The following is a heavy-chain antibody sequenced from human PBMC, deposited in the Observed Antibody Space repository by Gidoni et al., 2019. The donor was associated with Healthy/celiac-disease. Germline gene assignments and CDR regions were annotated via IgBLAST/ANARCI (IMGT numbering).Heavy chain of an antibody. CDR2: VYYSGST. CDR3: ARDRKILAGMDV. Sequence: QVQLQESGPGLVKPSETLSLTCTVSGGSISSYYWSWIRQPPGKGLEWIGYVYYSGSTNYNPSLKSRVTISVDTSKNQFSLKLSSVTAADTAVYYCARDRKILAGMDVWGQGTTVTVSS. V-gene: IGHV4-59*01. D-gene: IGHD3-3*01. CDR1: GGSISSYY. J-gene: IGHJ6*02.